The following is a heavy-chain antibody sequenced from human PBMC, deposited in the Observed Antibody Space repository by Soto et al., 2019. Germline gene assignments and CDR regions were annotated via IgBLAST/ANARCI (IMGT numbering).Heavy chain of an antibody. V-gene: IGHV3-21*01. CDR2: ISSSSSYI. CDR1: GFTFSSYS. Sequence: PGGSLRLSCAASGFTFSSYSMYWVRQAPGKGLEWVSSISSSSSYIYYADSVKGRFTISRDNAKNSLYLQMNSLRAEDTAVYYCARDPSSYARFDYWGQGTLVTVSS. J-gene: IGHJ4*02. CDR3: ARDPSSYARFDY. D-gene: IGHD2-2*01.